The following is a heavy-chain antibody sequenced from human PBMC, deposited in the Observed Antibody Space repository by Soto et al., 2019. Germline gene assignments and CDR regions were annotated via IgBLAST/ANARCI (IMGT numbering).Heavy chain of an antibody. V-gene: IGHV4-4*07. D-gene: IGHD4-4*01. CDR2: IYTSGST. J-gene: IGHJ6*02. Sequence: PSETLSLTCTVSGGSISSYYWSWIRQPAGKGLEWIGRIYTSGSTNYNPSLKSRVTMSVDTSKNQFSLKLSSVTAADTAVYYCARVPGAVTEPYYYYGMDVWGQGTTVTVSS. CDR1: GGSISSYY. CDR3: ARVPGAVTEPYYYYGMDV.